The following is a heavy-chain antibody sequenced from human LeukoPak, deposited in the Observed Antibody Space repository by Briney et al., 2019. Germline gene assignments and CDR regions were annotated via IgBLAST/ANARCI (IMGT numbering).Heavy chain of an antibody. D-gene: IGHD2-2*01. CDR1: GGSISSYY. CDR2: IYYRGST. CDR3: ARVGPDITSWHY. Sequence: PSETLSLTCTVSGGSISSYYWSWIRQPPGKGLEWIGYIYYRGSTNYNPSLKSRVTISVDTSKNQFSLKLRSVTAADTAVYYCARVGPDITSWHYWGQGTLVTVSS. V-gene: IGHV4-59*12. J-gene: IGHJ4*02.